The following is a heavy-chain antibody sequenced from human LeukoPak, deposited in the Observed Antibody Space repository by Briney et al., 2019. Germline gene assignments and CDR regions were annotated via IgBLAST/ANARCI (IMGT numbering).Heavy chain of an antibody. CDR3: ARDRGGSSGWSESFEY. Sequence: SETLSLTCTVSGGSISSYYWSWIRQYPGKGLEWIGYLYHSETTKYNPSLKSRVTISVDTSKNQLSLHLTSVTAADTAVYYCARDRGGSSGWSESFEYWGQGTLVTVSS. CDR2: LYHSETT. CDR1: GGSISSYY. V-gene: IGHV4-59*01. J-gene: IGHJ4*02. D-gene: IGHD6-19*01.